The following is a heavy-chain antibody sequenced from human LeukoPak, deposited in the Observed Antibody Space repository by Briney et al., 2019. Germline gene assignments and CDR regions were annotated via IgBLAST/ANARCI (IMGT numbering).Heavy chain of an antibody. CDR2: ISYDGSNK. CDR3: ARDPVGYSNRNDY. D-gene: IGHD4-11*01. Sequence: PGGSLRLSCAASGFTFSSYAMHWVRQAPGKGLEWVAVISYDGSNKYYADSVKGRFTISRDNSKNTLYLQMNSLRAEDTAVYYCARDPVGYSNRNDYWGQGTLVTVSP. J-gene: IGHJ4*02. V-gene: IGHV3-30-3*01. CDR1: GFTFSSYA.